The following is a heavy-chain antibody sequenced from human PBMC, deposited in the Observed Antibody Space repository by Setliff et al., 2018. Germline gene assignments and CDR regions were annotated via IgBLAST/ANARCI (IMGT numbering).Heavy chain of an antibody. D-gene: IGHD2-15*01. V-gene: IGHV4-34*01. Sequence: KPSETLSLTCAVYGDSFSGYFWTWIRQPPGKGLEWIGDIDQSGSTNYNPSLKSGLTISMDTSKNQFSPKLSSVTAADTAVYFCARGCSSGSCYPHDVFVSWGQGTMVTVSS. CDR3: ARGCSSGSCYPHDVFVS. CDR1: GDSFSGYF. J-gene: IGHJ3*02. CDR2: IDQSGST.